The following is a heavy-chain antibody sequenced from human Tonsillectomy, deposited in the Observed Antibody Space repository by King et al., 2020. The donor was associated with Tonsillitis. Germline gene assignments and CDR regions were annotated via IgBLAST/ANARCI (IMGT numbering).Heavy chain of an antibody. D-gene: IGHD6-6*01. CDR2: IKSDGRDK. V-gene: IGHV3-7*03. J-gene: IGHJ4*02. CDR3: VRDAWDFEYSSSLDY. Sequence: VQLVESGGALVQPGGSLRLSCAASGLTFNSYWMSWVRQAPGKGLEWVADIKSDGRDKYYVDSVKGRFTISRDNAKNSLYLQMNSLRAADPAVYYCVRDAWDFEYSSSLDYWGQGTLVTVSS. CDR1: GLTFNSYW.